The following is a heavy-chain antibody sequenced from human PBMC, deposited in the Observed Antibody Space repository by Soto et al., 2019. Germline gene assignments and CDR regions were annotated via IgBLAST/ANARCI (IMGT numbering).Heavy chain of an antibody. CDR1: ESMFGSYG. J-gene: IGHJ6*02. D-gene: IGHD3-22*01. Sequence: QVQLVESGGGVVQPGRSLRLSCVASESMFGSYGMYWVRQAQGKGLEWVAVIWYDGSIKHYADSVEGRFTISRDNSKNTLQLQMNSLRAEDTAVYYRARVSSDYYGMDVWGQGTAVIVSS. CDR3: ARVSSDYYGMDV. V-gene: IGHV3-33*01. CDR2: IWYDGSIK.